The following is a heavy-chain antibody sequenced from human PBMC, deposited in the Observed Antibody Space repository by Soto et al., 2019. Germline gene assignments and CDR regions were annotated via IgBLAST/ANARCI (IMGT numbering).Heavy chain of an antibody. CDR2: VYYSGST. Sequence: QLQLRESGPGLVKPSETLSLTCTVSGASISSSSFYWAWIHQPPGKGLEWIGCVYYSGSTFYNPSLSSRVTISMDTSKNQFSLKVTSVTAADTGVFYCARELDYAAYPRGGGDYYYGMDVWGRGTTVTVSS. CDR1: GASISSSSFY. D-gene: IGHD4-17*01. V-gene: IGHV4-39*02. J-gene: IGHJ6*02. CDR3: ARELDYAAYPRGGGDYYYGMDV.